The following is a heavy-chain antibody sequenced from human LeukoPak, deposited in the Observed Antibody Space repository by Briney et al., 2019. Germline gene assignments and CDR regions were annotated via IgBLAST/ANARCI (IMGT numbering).Heavy chain of an antibody. J-gene: IGHJ5*02. D-gene: IGHD3-16*02. V-gene: IGHV1-69*05. CDR1: GGTFSSYA. CDR3: ARDLGFRTHYRSNWFDP. CDR2: IIPIFGTA. Sequence: GASVKVSCKASGGTFSSYAISWVRQAPGQGLEWMGRIIPIFGTANYAQKFQGRVTITTDESTSTAYMELSSLRSEDTAVYYCARDLGFRTHYRSNWFDPWGQGTLVTVSS.